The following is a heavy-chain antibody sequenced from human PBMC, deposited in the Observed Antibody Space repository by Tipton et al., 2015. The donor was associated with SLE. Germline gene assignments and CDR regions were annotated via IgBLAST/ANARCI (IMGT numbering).Heavy chain of an antibody. J-gene: IGHJ6*03. D-gene: IGHD2-2*01. CDR3: ARGGGCSSTSCYRGNQRYYYYYMDV. Sequence: TLSLTCTVSGDSIRSYYWSWIRRPPGKGLEWIGYIFDSGTTNYNPSFESRVSMSVDTSENQFSLHLSSVTAADTAVYYCARGGGCSSTSCYRGNQRYYYYYMDVWGKGTTVTVSS. CDR1: GDSIRSYY. V-gene: IGHV4-59*12. CDR2: IFDSGTT.